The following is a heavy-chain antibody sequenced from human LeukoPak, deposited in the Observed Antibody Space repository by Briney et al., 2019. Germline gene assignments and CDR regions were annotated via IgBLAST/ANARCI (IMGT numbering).Heavy chain of an antibody. D-gene: IGHD1-26*01. CDR1: GYTFASYG. Sequence: ASVKVSCKASGYTFASYGISWVRQAPGQGLEWMGWISAYNGNTNYAQKLQGRVTMTTDTSTSTAYMELRSLRSDDTAVYYCAREGGSYLLREGPSDYWGQGTLVTASS. J-gene: IGHJ4*02. CDR2: ISAYNGNT. V-gene: IGHV1-18*01. CDR3: AREGGSYLLREGPSDY.